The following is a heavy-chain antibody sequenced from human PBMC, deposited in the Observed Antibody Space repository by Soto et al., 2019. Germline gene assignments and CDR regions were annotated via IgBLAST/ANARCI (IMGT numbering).Heavy chain of an antibody. J-gene: IGHJ4*02. CDR3: ARLRWIREYYFDY. D-gene: IGHD5-18*01. CDR1: GFSLSNTRMG. Sequence: QVTLKESGPVLVKPTETLTLTCTVSGFSLSNTRMGVSWIRQPPGKALEWLAHIFSNDAKSYSTSLKSRLTISKHTSKSQVVLTVTNMDPVDTATYYGARLRWIREYYFDYWGQGTLVAVSS. CDR2: IFSNDAK. V-gene: IGHV2-26*01.